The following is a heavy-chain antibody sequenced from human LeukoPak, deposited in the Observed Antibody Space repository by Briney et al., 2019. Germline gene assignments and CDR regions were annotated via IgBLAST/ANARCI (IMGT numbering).Heavy chain of an antibody. V-gene: IGHV3-48*03. D-gene: IGHD6-19*01. CDR2: ISSSGSTI. CDR1: GFTLSSYE. J-gene: IGHJ3*02. CDR3: ARDGVIAVAGDAFDT. Sequence: PGGSLRLSCAASGFTLSSYEMNWVRQAPGKGLEWVSYISSSGSTIYYADSVTGRFTFSRDNAKNSLYLQMNSLRAEDTPVYYCARDGVIAVAGDAFDTWGQGTMVTVSS.